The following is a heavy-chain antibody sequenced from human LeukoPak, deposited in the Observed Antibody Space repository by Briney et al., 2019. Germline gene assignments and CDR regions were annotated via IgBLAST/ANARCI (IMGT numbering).Heavy chain of an antibody. V-gene: IGHV3-33*01. CDR1: GFTFSSYG. CDR2: IWYDGSNK. J-gene: IGHJ3*02. Sequence: PGGSLRLSCAASGFTFSSYGMHWVRQAPGKGLEWVAVIWYDGSNKYYADSVKGRFTISRDNSENTLYLQMNSLRAEDTAVYYCAREAYCGGDCYSSDAFDIWGQGTMVTVSS. D-gene: IGHD2-21*02. CDR3: AREAYCGGDCYSSDAFDI.